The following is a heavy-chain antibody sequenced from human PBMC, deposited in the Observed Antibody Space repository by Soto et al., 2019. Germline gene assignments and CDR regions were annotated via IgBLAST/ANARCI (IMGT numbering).Heavy chain of an antibody. Sequence: ESGGGVVQPGRALRLSCAASGFTFSSYGMHWVRQAPGKGLEWVAVIWYDGSNKYYADSVKGRFTISRDNSKNTLYLQMNSLRAEDTAVYYCARDFSNHYYYYGMDVWGQGTTVTVSS. CDR3: ARDFSNHYYYYGMDV. V-gene: IGHV3-33*01. CDR2: IWYDGSNK. D-gene: IGHD4-4*01. CDR1: GFTFSSYG. J-gene: IGHJ6*02.